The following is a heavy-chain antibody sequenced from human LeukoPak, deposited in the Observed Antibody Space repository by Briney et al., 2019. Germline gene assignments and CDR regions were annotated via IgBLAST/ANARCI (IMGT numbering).Heavy chain of an antibody. Sequence: ASVKVSCKASGYTFTGYYMHWVRQAPGQGLEWMGRINPNSGGTNYAQKFQGRVTMTRDTSISTAYLQWSSLKASDTAMYYCARPSPSTDYYFDYWGQGSLVTVSS. J-gene: IGHJ4*02. CDR3: ARPSPSTDYYFDY. V-gene: IGHV1-2*06. D-gene: IGHD2-2*01. CDR1: GYTFTGYY. CDR2: INPNSGGT.